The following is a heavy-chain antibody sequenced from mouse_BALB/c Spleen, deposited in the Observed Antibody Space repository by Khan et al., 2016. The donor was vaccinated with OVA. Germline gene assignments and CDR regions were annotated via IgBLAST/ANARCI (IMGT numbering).Heavy chain of an antibody. CDR3: ARGNDYGYYFDY. J-gene: IGHJ2*01. CDR2: ISYSGVT. CDR1: GYSITSGYA. D-gene: IGHD1-1*01. Sequence: EVQLLETGPGLVKPSQSLSLTCTVTGYSITSGYAWNWIRQFPGNKLEWMGYISYSGVTSYTPSLKSRISITRATSKNKFFLQLNSVTNEDTTTYYCARGNDYGYYFDYWGQGTTLTGSS. V-gene: IGHV3-2*02.